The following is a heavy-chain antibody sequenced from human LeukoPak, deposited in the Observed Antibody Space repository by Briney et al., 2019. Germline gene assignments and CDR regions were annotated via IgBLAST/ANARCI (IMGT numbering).Heavy chain of an antibody. V-gene: IGHV4-34*03. Sequence: SETLSLTCAVYGGSFSGYYWSWIRQPPGKGLEWIGEINHSGSTNYNPSLKSRVTISVDTSKNQFSLKLSSVTAAGTAVYYCTGELFDYWGQGTLVTVSS. D-gene: IGHD1-26*01. J-gene: IGHJ4*02. CDR2: INHSGST. CDR3: TGELFDY. CDR1: GGSFSGYY.